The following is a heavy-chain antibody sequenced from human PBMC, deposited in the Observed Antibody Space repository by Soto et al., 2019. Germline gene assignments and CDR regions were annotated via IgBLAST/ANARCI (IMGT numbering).Heavy chain of an antibody. CDR2: ITSNGGST. D-gene: IGHD6-13*01. CDR1: GFTFSSYV. Sequence: GGSLRLSCSASGFTFSSYVMNWVRQAPGKGLEYVSGITSNGGSTFYADSVKGRFIISRDNSQNTVYLQMSSLTTADTAVYYCLVASAAYWGQGTQVTV. CDR3: LVASAAY. J-gene: IGHJ4*02. V-gene: IGHV3-64D*06.